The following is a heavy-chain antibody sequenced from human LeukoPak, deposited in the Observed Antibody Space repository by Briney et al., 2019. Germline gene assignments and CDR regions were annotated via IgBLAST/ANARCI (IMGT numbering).Heavy chain of an antibody. CDR2: MRYDGNNK. D-gene: IGHD1-14*01. J-gene: IGHJ4*02. V-gene: IGHV3-30*02. Sequence: GGSLRLSCGASGFTFSNYGMLWVRQAPGKGLEWVAFMRYDGNNKLYADSMKGRFTISRDNSKNTLYLHINSLRAEDTAVYYCVKDNPLDYWGQGTLVIVSS. CDR3: VKDNPLDY. CDR1: GFTFSNYG.